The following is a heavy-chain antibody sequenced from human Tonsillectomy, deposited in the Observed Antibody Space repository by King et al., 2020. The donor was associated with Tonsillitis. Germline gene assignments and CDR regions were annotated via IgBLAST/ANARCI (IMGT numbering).Heavy chain of an antibody. V-gene: IGHV3-66*01. Sequence: VQLVESGGGLVQPGGSLRLSCAASGFIVSNNYMSWVRQAPGKGLEWVSVIYSTGSTYYADSVKGRFTISRDNSESTVYLQLNSLRAEDTAVYYCARGGDYYDTLYYFDYWGQGTLVTVSS. CDR2: IYSTGST. CDR3: ARGGDYYDTLYYFDY. D-gene: IGHD3-22*01. J-gene: IGHJ4*02. CDR1: GFIVSNNY.